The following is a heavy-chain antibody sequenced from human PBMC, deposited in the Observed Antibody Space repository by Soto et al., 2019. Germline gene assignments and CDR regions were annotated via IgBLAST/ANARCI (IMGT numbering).Heavy chain of an antibody. CDR3: ARNLVSMVRDLGNFDY. J-gene: IGHJ4*02. D-gene: IGHD3-10*01. CDR1: GGSISSSSYY. V-gene: IGHV4-39*01. CDR2: IYYSGST. Sequence: QLQLQESGPGLVKPSETLSLTCTVSGGSISSSSYYWGWIRQPPGKGLEWIGSIYYSGSTYYNPSLKSRVTISVDTSKNQFSLKLSSVTAADTAVYYCARNLVSMVRDLGNFDYWGQGTLVTVSS.